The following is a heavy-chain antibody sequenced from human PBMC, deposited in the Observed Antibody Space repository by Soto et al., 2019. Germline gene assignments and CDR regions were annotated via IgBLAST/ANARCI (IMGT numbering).Heavy chain of an antibody. J-gene: IGHJ4*02. CDR1: GYTFTHYH. CDR2: INPNDGGT. V-gene: IGHV1-46*03. D-gene: IGHD4-17*01. CDR3: ARIDYDDDY. Sequence: GASVKVSCKASGYTFTHYHMHWVRQAPGHGLEWMGIINPNDGGTTYAQKFQGRVIITRDTSASTVYMELSSLRSEDTAVYYCARIDYDDDYWGQGTLVTVSS.